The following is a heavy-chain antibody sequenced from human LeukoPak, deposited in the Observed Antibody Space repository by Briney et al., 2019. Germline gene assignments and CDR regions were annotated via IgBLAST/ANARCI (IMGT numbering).Heavy chain of an antibody. CDR1: GFTFRSYE. V-gene: IGHV3-48*03. CDR2: IGSDEDTI. D-gene: IGHD5-12*01. CDR3: ARDLGLVATYAFDI. J-gene: IGHJ3*02. Sequence: PGGSLRLSCAASGFTFRSYEMNWVRQAPGKGLEWVSYIGSDEDTIYYAGSVKGRFTISRDNSKNSLYLQMNSLRAEDTAVYYCARDLGLVATYAFDIWGQGTMVTVSS.